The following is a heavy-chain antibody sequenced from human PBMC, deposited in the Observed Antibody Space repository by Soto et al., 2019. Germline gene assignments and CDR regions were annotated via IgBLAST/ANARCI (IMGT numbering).Heavy chain of an antibody. CDR3: ARTTSGFLYYFGMDG. D-gene: IGHD3-22*01. J-gene: IGHJ6*04. V-gene: IGHV1-18*01. Sequence: GASVKICCKASGYTISKYGIGWVRQAPGQGPEWMGWIRGYNGNTHYAQKLQGRVTMTTETFTSTAYMELMSLTSDDTATYYCARTTSGFLYYFGMDGFREGTTVTVSP. CDR2: IRGYNGNT. CDR1: GYTISKYG.